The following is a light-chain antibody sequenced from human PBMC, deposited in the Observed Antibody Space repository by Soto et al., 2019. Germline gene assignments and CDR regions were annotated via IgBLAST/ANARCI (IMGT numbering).Light chain of an antibody. V-gene: IGKV1-5*01. Sequence: DIQITHSPSSLSASVGDRVTITCLASQNINSYLNWYQQRPGKAPKLLIHDASSLQSGVPSRFSGSGSGTDFTFTISSLQPDDFATYYCQQYNGYRWTVGQGTKVDIK. CDR2: DAS. CDR3: QQYNGYRWT. J-gene: IGKJ1*01. CDR1: QNINSY.